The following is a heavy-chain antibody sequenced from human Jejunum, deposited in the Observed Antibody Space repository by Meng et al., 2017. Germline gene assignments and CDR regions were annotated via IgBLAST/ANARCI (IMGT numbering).Heavy chain of an antibody. CDR2: VFHTGSS. Sequence: VQLQESGPGLVKPSGTLSLTCAVSGGSLSSTNWGSWVRQPPGKGPEWIGDVFHTGSSNYSPSLRSRVTISVDKSKNQFSLNLSSVTAADTAVYFCARRGGAYSTGHFPHFDDWGQGTLVTVSS. CDR3: ARRGGAYSTGHFPHFDD. CDR1: GGSLSSTNW. D-gene: IGHD6-19*01. V-gene: IGHV4-4*02. J-gene: IGHJ4*02.